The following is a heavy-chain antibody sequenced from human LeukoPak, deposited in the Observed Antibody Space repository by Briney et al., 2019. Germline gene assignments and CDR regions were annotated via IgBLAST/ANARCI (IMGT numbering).Heavy chain of an antibody. D-gene: IGHD4-11*01. Sequence: GGSLRLPCVASGFTFSSYGMHWVRQAPGKGLEWVAFIRYDGSNKYYADSVKGRFTISRDNSKNTLYLQMNSLRAEDTAVYYCAKDNDYSNYGGAFDIWGQGTMVTVSS. CDR1: GFTFSSYG. CDR3: AKDNDYSNYGGAFDI. CDR2: IRYDGSNK. V-gene: IGHV3-30*02. J-gene: IGHJ3*02.